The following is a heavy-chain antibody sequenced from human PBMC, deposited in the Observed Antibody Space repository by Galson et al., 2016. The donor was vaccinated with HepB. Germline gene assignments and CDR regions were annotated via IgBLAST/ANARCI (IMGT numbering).Heavy chain of an antibody. J-gene: IGHJ4*02. CDR3: ARVVTMTGTPFDA. D-gene: IGHD3-9*01. CDR2: IYPGDSDA. Sequence: QSGAEVKKPGESLRISCTGSGSSSTTYWIGWVRQMPGKGLEWVGLIYPGDSDAKYSPSFEGQVTMSADMSTNTAYLQWSSLKASDAAIYYCARVVTMTGTPFDAWGQGTLGTVSS. CDR1: GSSSTTYW. V-gene: IGHV5-51*01.